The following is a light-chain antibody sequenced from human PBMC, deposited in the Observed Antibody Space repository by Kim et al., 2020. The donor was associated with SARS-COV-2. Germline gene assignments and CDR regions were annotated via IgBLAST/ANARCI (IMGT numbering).Light chain of an antibody. CDR1: QSVSSNC. CDR2: DAS. CDR3: QQYGSSSGWT. Sequence: PGERATLSCRASQSVSSNCLAWYQQKPGQAPRLLIYDASSRATGIPDRFSGSGSGTDFILTVSRLEPEDFAVYYCQQYGSSSGWTFGQGTKVDIK. J-gene: IGKJ1*01. V-gene: IGKV3-20*01.